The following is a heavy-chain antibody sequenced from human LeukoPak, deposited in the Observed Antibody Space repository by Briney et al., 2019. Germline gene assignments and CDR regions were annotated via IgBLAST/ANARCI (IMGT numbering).Heavy chain of an antibody. D-gene: IGHD1-14*01. V-gene: IGHV1-69*13. J-gene: IGHJ6*03. Sequence: ASVKVSCKASGGTFSSYAISWVRQAPGQGLEWMGGIIPIFGTANYAQKFQGRVTITADESTSTAYMELSSLRSEDTAVYYCARAQYGLTDYYYYYYMDVWGKGTTVTVSS. CDR1: GGTFSSYA. CDR2: IIPIFGTA. CDR3: ARAQYGLTDYYYYYYMDV.